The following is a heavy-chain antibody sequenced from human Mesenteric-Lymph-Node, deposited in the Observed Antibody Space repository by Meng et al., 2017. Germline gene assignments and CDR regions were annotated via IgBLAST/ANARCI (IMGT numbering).Heavy chain of an antibody. V-gene: IGHV4-34*01. CDR2: INHSGST. CDR1: GGSFSGYY. CDR3: ARAGITMVRGVYDAFDI. J-gene: IGHJ3*02. Sequence: GSLRLSCAVYGGSFSGYYWSWIRQHPGKGLEWIGEINHSGSTNYNPSLKSRVTISVDTSKNQFSLKLSSVTAADTAVYYCARAGITMVRGVYDAFDIWGQGTMVTVSS. D-gene: IGHD3-10*01.